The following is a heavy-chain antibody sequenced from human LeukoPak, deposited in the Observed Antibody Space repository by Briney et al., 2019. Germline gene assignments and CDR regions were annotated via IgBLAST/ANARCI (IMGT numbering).Heavy chain of an antibody. V-gene: IGHV4-59*08. J-gene: IGHJ4*02. Sequence: SETLSLTCTVSGGSISSYYWSWIRQPPGKGLEWIGYIYYSGSTNCNPSLKSRVTISVDTSKNQFSLKLSSVTAADTAVYYCARGYYFDYWGQGTLVTVSS. CDR1: GGSISSYY. CDR3: ARGYYFDY. CDR2: IYYSGST.